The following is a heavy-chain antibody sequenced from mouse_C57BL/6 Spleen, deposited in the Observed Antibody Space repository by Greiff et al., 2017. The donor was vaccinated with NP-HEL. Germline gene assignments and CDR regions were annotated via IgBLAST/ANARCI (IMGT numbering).Heavy chain of an antibody. CDR2: IHPNSGST. J-gene: IGHJ4*01. Sequence: QVQLQQPGAELVKPGASVKLSCKASGYTFTSYWMHWVKQRPGQGLEWIGMIHPNSGSTNYNEKFKSKATLTVDKSSSTAYMQLSSLTSEDSAVYDCASTVVPHYYAMDYWGKGTSVTVSS. CDR3: ASTVVPHYYAMDY. D-gene: IGHD1-1*01. V-gene: IGHV1-64*01. CDR1: GYTFTSYW.